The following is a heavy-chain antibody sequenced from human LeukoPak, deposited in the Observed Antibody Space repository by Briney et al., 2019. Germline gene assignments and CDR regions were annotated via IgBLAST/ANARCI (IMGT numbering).Heavy chain of an antibody. V-gene: IGHV4-30-4*08. CDR1: GGSISSGDYY. D-gene: IGHD6-13*01. CDR3: ARALPAARRIAAAGAFDY. CDR2: IYYSGST. Sequence: SETLSLTCTVSGGSISSGDYYWSWIRQPPGKGLEWIGYIYYSGSTYYNPSLKSRVTISVDTSKNQFSLKLSSVTAADTAVYYCARALPAARRIAAAGAFDYWGQGTLVTVSS. J-gene: IGHJ4*02.